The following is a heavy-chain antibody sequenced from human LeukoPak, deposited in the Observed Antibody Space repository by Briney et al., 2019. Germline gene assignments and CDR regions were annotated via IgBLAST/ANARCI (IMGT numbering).Heavy chain of an antibody. J-gene: IGHJ6*02. CDR2: IYYSGSN. CDR1: GCSISSYY. Sequence: SETLSLTCTGSGCSISSYYWSWIRQPPGKGLEWMGYIYYSGSNNYNPSLKSRVTISVDTSKNQFSLKLSSVTAADTAVYYCARLKAGNLYYYYYGMDVWGQGTTVSVSS. V-gene: IGHV4-59*08. CDR3: ARLKAGNLYYYYYGMDV. D-gene: IGHD4-23*01.